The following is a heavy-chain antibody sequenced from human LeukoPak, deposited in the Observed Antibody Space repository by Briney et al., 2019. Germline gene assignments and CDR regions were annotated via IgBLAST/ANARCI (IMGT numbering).Heavy chain of an antibody. CDR3: AKVRVGTAHFDY. CDR1: GFTLSKYG. V-gene: IGHV3-30*18. Sequence: GGSLRLSCAASGFTLSKYGMHWIRQAPGKGLGWVVVISHDGSNNNYADSVKGRFTISRDNSKNTLYLQMNSLRPEDTAVYYCAKVRVGTAHFDYWGQGTLVTVSS. D-gene: IGHD2-15*01. J-gene: IGHJ4*02. CDR2: ISHDGSNN.